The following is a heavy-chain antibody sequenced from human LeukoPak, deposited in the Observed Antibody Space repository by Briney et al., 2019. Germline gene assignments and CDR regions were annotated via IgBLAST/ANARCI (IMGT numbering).Heavy chain of an antibody. Sequence: ASVKVSCKASGGTFSSYAISWVRQAPGQGLEWMGGIIPIFGTANYAQKFQGRVTITADESTSTAYMELSSLRSEDTAVYYCARDMKEVVTTSYYYYYYMDVWGKGTTVTVSS. CDR1: GGTFSSYA. CDR2: IIPIFGTA. CDR3: ARDMKEVVTTSYYYYYYMDV. D-gene: IGHD4-23*01. V-gene: IGHV1-69*13. J-gene: IGHJ6*03.